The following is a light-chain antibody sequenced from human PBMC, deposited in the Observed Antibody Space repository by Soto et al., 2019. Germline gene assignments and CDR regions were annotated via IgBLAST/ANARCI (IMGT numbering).Light chain of an antibody. CDR2: EVT. CDR3: SSYTSSSTPYV. CDR1: SSDVGGSKY. V-gene: IGLV2-14*01. J-gene: IGLJ1*01. Sequence: QSALTQPASVSGSPGQSITISCTGSSSDVGGSKYVSWYQQYPGKVPKLMIYEVTNRPSGVSNRFSGSKSGNTASLTISGLQAEDEADYYCSSYTSSSTPYVFGSGTKVTVL.